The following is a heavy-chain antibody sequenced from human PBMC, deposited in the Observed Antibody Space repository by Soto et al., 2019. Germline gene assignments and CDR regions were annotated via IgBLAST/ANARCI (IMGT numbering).Heavy chain of an antibody. CDR3: VRGMNPLF. CDR2: ISISSSDR. V-gene: IGHV3-21*06. J-gene: IGHJ4*01. CDR1: GFTLRTYT. Sequence: GGSLRLSCAASGFTLRTYTMNWVRQAPGKGLEWVSSISISSSDRYYADSVRGRFTISRDNAKNALYLQMNSLRADNTAVYFCVRGMNPLFGGQGTLVTVSS.